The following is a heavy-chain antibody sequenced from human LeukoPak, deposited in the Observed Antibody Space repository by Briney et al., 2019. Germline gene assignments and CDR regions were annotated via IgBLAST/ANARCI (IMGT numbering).Heavy chain of an antibody. CDR1: GESFSGYY. D-gene: IGHD2-15*01. CDR2: INHSGST. V-gene: IGHV4-34*01. J-gene: IGHJ6*03. CDR3: ARGYCSGGSCYYMDV. Sequence: SETLSLTCAVYGESFSGYYWSWIRQPPGKGLEWIGEINHSGSTNYNPSLKSRVTISVDTSKNQFSLKLSSVTAADTAVYYCARGYCSGGSCYYMDVWGKGTTVTVSS.